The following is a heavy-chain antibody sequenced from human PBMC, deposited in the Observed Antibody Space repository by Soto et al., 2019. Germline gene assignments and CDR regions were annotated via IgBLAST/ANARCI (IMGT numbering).Heavy chain of an antibody. Sequence: QVQLQESGPGLVKPSQTLSLTCTVSGGSISSGGYYWSWIRQHPGKGLEWIGYIYYSGSTYYNPYPNHRFITSGDTSKNHFSLKLISVTAADTDVYYCSRTTGTTLDGWGRRSYYYGMDVWGRGTTVTVCS. CDR2: IYYSGST. J-gene: IGHJ6*02. D-gene: IGHD4-17*01. V-gene: IGHV4-31*03. CDR3: SRTTGTTLDGWGRRSYYYGMDV. CDR1: GGSISSGGYY.